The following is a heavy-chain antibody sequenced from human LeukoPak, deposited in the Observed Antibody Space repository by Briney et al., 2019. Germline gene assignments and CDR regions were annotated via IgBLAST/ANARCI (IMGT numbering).Heavy chain of an antibody. D-gene: IGHD2-21*02. Sequence: SETLSLTCTVSGVSISSYYWSWLRQPPGKGLEWIGYIYYSGSTNYNPSFKSRVTISVDTSKNQFSLKLSSVTAADTAVYYCARGCGGDCYDNWFDPWGQGTLVTVSS. CDR2: IYYSGST. CDR1: GVSISSYY. J-gene: IGHJ5*02. V-gene: IGHV4-59*01. CDR3: ARGCGGDCYDNWFDP.